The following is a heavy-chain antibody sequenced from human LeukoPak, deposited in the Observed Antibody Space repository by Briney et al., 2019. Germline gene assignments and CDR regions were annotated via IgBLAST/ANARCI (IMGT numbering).Heavy chain of an antibody. CDR1: GDSISSSSYY. J-gene: IGHJ4*02. Sequence: SETLSLTCTVSGDSISSSSYYWGWIRQPPGKGLEWIGTIYFSGSTYYDPSLKSRVNISVDTSKNQFSLKLRSVTAADTAVYYCARVPTYYYEGSGYYPYYFDYWGQGTLVTVSS. V-gene: IGHV4-39*07. CDR2: IYFSGST. D-gene: IGHD3-22*01. CDR3: ARVPTYYYEGSGYYPYYFDY.